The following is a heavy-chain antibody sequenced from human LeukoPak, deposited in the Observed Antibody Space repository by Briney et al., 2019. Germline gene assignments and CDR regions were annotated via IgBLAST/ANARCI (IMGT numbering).Heavy chain of an antibody. CDR3: AKDRSCTNDICHGDFDY. V-gene: IGHV3-23*01. J-gene: IGHJ4*02. CDR2: ISGSGGST. CDR1: GFTFSSYA. D-gene: IGHD2-8*01. Sequence: GGSLRLSCAASGFTFSSYAVSWVRQAPGKGLAWVSSISGSGGSTYSADSVKGRFTISRDNSKNTLYLQMNSLRAEDTALYYCAKDRSCTNDICHGDFDYWGQGTLVTVSS.